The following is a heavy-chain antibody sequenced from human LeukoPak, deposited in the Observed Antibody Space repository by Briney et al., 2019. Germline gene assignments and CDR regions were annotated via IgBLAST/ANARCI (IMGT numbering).Heavy chain of an antibody. CDR1: GFTFSSYD. CDR3: ARGIDYTVTTSYYFEY. Sequence: GGSLKLSCAASGFTFSSYDMHWVRQAPGKGLDGVEVIWYDGSNTYYAESVKGRFNLSRDNYKNTLSLHMNSLRAEDKAVYYCARGIDYTVTTSYYFEYWGQGTLVTVSS. V-gene: IGHV3-33*01. CDR2: IWYDGSNT. J-gene: IGHJ4*02. D-gene: IGHD4-17*01.